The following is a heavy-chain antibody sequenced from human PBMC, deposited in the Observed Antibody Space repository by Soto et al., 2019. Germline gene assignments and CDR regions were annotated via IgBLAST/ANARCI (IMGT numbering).Heavy chain of an antibody. J-gene: IGHJ5*02. CDR1: GGSISSGGYS. V-gene: IGHV4-30-2*01. CDR2: IYHSGST. D-gene: IGHD3-10*01. Sequence: SETLSLTCAVSGGSISSGGYSWSWIRQPPGKGLEWIGYIYHSGSTYYNPSLKSRVTISVDRSKNQFSLKLSSVTAADTAVYYCARGSRWNLWFGEERNWFDPWGQGTLVTVSS. CDR3: ARGSRWNLWFGEERNWFDP.